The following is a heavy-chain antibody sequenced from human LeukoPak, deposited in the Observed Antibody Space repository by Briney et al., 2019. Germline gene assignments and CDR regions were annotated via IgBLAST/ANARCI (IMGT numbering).Heavy chain of an antibody. J-gene: IGHJ6*02. CDR1: GFTFSSYG. D-gene: IGHD6-19*01. Sequence: GRSLRLSCAASGFTFSSYGMHWVRQAPGKGLEWVAVIWSDGSSKHYGDSVKGRFTISRDNSKNTLNLQMNSLRAEDTAVYHCARGQSPSYYDMDVWGQGTTVTVSS. CDR3: ARGQSPSYYDMDV. V-gene: IGHV3-33*01. CDR2: IWSDGSSK.